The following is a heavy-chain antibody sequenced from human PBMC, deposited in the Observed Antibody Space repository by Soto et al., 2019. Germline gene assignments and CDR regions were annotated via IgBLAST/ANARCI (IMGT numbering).Heavy chain of an antibody. Sequence: PGGSLRLSCAASGFTFSSYAMSWVRQAPGKGLEWVSAISGSGGDTYYADSVRGRFTISRDNSKNTLYLQMNSLRAEDTAVYYCAKDPRYNSGWNVVNWFDPWGQGTLVTVSS. V-gene: IGHV3-23*01. J-gene: IGHJ5*02. CDR2: ISGSGGDT. CDR1: GFTFSSYA. D-gene: IGHD6-19*01. CDR3: AKDPRYNSGWNVVNWFDP.